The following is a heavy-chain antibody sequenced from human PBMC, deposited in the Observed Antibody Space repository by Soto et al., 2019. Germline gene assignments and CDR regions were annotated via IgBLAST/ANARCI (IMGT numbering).Heavy chain of an antibody. Sequence: QPGWSLRLSCAASGFTFSSYAMHWVRQAPGKGLEWVAVISYDGSNKYYADSVKGRFTISRDNSKNTLYLQMNSLRAEDTAVYYCARVPISPWLVQRYYYGMDVWGQGTKVTGS. CDR2: ISYDGSNK. D-gene: IGHD6-19*01. CDR3: ARVPISPWLVQRYYYGMDV. J-gene: IGHJ6*02. CDR1: GFTFSSYA. V-gene: IGHV3-30-3*01.